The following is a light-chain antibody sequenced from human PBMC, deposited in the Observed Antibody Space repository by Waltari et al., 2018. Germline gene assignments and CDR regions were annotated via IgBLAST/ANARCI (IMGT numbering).Light chain of an antibody. V-gene: IGLV2-14*03. CDR3: TSYTSSDSWV. CDR2: GVN. Sequence: WYKQHPDMSPQLMIYGVNKRPSVVSVRFSGSKSDNTASLTISGLQADDEADYYCTSYTSSDSWVFGGGTKLTVL. J-gene: IGLJ3*02.